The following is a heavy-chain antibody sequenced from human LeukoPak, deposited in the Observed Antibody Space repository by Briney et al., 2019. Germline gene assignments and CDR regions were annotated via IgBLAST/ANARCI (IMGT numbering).Heavy chain of an antibody. CDR1: GYTFTGYY. Sequence: AVTLTCNGSGYTFTGYYRHWVRQAPAQGLELVGWSNPNSGGTNYAQKFQVRVTMTRDTSISTAYLELSRLRSDDTAVYYCARDSTSYDLVSAGDYWGQGTLVTVSS. J-gene: IGHJ4*02. V-gene: IGHV1-2*02. CDR2: SNPNSGGT. D-gene: IGHD2-2*01. CDR3: ARDSTSYDLVSAGDY.